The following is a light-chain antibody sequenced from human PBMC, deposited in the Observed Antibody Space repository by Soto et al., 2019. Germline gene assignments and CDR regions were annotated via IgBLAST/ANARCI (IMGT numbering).Light chain of an antibody. CDR2: DAS. Sequence: EIELTQSPATLSLSPGERATLSCRASETIFTSLAWCQQRPGQAPRLLIYDASTRATGIPGRFSGSGSGTDFTLTISGLQSEDFAVYYCQQRGNRPQTFGQGTKVDIK. V-gene: IGKV3-11*01. J-gene: IGKJ1*01. CDR1: ETIFTS. CDR3: QQRGNRPQT.